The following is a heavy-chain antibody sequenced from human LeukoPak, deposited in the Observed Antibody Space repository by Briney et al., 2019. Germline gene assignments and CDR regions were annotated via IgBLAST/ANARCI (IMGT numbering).Heavy chain of an antibody. J-gene: IGHJ4*02. Sequence: GGSLRLSCAASGLTFSSHSMNWVRQAPGKGLEWVSHIRSSSRTTYYADSVKGRFTISRDDAKNSLYLQMNSLRGGDTAVYYCASWAGTTAGFSGPFDFWGQGTLVTVSS. CDR1: GLTFSSHS. CDR3: ASWAGTTAGFSGPFDF. CDR2: IRSSSRTT. V-gene: IGHV3-48*01. D-gene: IGHD6-25*01.